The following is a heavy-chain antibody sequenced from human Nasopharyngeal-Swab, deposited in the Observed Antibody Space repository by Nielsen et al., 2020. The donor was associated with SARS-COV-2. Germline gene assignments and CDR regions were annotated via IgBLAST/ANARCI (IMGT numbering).Heavy chain of an antibody. CDR3: AKDLNSNFLNYMDG. CDR2: ISASGVTT. V-gene: IGHV3-23*01. J-gene: IGHJ6*03. Sequence: GESLKISCAAPGFTFSRFGMGLVRQAPGKGLEWVSAISASGVTTYYADPVKGRFTISRDNSKSTLYLQMNSLRAEDTAAYYCAKDLNSNFLNYMDGWGKGTTVSVSS. D-gene: IGHD4-11*01. CDR1: GFTFSRFG.